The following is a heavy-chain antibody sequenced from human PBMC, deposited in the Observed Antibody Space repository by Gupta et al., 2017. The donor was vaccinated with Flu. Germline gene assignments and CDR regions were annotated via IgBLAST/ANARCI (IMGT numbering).Heavy chain of an antibody. V-gene: IGHV3-23*01. J-gene: IGHJ4*02. CDR1: GFTFGTYA. CDR3: AKSPSINFWSGYDF. Sequence: EVQLSESGGGLVQPGGSLRLSCAASGFTFGTYAMSWVRQAPGKGLEWISSISGSGGNTYYADSVKGRFTISRDNAKNTLYLQMNSLRADDTAVYYCAKSPSINFWSGYDFRGQGILVTVSS. D-gene: IGHD3-3*01. CDR2: ISGSGGNT.